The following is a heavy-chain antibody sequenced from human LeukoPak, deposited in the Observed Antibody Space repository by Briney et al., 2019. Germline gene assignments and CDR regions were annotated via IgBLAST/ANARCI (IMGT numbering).Heavy chain of an antibody. Sequence: GESLKISCKGSGYSFSNYWIGWVRQMPGKGLEYMGIIYPGDSDTRYSPSFQGQVTITADKSSSPAYLQWSSLKASDTAMYYCARPAGRDNYFIDWGQGTLVTVSS. CDR1: GYSFSNYW. V-gene: IGHV5-51*01. J-gene: IGHJ4*02. D-gene: IGHD5-24*01. CDR3: ARPAGRDNYFID. CDR2: IYPGDSDT.